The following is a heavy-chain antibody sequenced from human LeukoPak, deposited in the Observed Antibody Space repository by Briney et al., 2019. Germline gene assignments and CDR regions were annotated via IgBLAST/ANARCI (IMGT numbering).Heavy chain of an antibody. V-gene: IGHV1-69*05. J-gene: IGHJ4*02. CDR2: IIPIFGTA. Sequence: SVKVSCKASGGTFSSYAISWVRQAPGQGLEWMGGIIPIFGTANYAQKFQGRVTITTDESTSTAYMELSSLRSEDTAAYYCASSPLSYYGSGSYYNVVDYWGQGTLVTVSS. D-gene: IGHD3-10*01. CDR1: GGTFSSYA. CDR3: ASSPLSYYGSGSYYNVVDY.